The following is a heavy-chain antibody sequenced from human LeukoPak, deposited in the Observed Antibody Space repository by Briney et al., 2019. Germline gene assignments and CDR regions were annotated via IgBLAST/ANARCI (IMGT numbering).Heavy chain of an antibody. J-gene: IGHJ4*02. CDR1: GFTFNDYG. D-gene: IGHD2-8*02. V-gene: IGHV3-20*04. CDR3: ARVGPSGGPFDY. Sequence: GGSLRPSCAASGFTFNDYGMSWVRQVPGKGLEWVSGINWKGDSASYADSVKGRFTLSRDNAKNSLSLQMNSLRAEDTALYYCARVGPSGGPFDYWGQGTLVTVSS. CDR2: INWKGDSA.